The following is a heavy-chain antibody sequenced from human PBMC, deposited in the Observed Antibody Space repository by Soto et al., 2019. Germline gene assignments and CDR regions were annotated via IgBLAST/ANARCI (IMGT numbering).Heavy chain of an antibody. CDR3: ARDGPPFDY. Sequence: PGGSLRLSCAAPGFTFISYAMHWGRQAPGKGLEWVAVISYDGSNKYYADSVKGRFTISRDNSKNTLYLQMNSLRAEDTAVYYCARDGPPFDYWGQGTLVTVSS. J-gene: IGHJ4*02. V-gene: IGHV3-30-3*01. CDR1: GFTFISYA. CDR2: ISYDGSNK.